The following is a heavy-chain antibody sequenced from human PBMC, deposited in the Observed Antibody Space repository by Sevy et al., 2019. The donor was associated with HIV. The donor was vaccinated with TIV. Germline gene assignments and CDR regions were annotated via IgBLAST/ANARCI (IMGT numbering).Heavy chain of an antibody. CDR3: AKPGKFSGSYLDAFDI. Sequence: GGSLRLSCAASGFTFSKYGMHWVRQAPGKGLEWVAVISYDGGNKYYADSVKGRFTISKDNFKKPLYLQMNSLRAEDTAIYYCAKPGKFSGSYLDAFDIWGQGTMVTVSS. CDR1: GFTFSKYG. V-gene: IGHV3-30*18. D-gene: IGHD1-26*01. CDR2: ISYDGGNK. J-gene: IGHJ3*02.